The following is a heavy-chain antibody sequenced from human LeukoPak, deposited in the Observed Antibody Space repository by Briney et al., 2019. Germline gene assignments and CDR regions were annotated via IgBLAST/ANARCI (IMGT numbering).Heavy chain of an antibody. D-gene: IGHD6-19*01. V-gene: IGHV3-33*06. CDR3: AKDRGIAVAGGYFDY. CDR1: GFTFSSYG. Sequence: GRSLRLSCAASGFTFSSYGMHWVRQAPGKGLEWVAVIWYDGSNKYYADSVKGRFTISRDNSKNTLYPQMNSLRAEDTAVYYCAKDRGIAVAGGYFDYWGQGTLVTVSS. J-gene: IGHJ4*02. CDR2: IWYDGSNK.